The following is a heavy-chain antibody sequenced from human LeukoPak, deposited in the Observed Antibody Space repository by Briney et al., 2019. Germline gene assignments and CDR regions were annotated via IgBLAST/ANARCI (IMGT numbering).Heavy chain of an antibody. Sequence: GGSLRLSCAASGFPFSSYSMNWVRQAPGKGLEWVSCISSTSSYIYYADSVKGRFTISRDNAKNSVYLQMNSLRAEDTAVYYCTRAVAAADFSPGYWGQGTLVTVSS. CDR2: ISSTSSYI. D-gene: IGHD6-13*01. J-gene: IGHJ4*02. V-gene: IGHV3-21*01. CDR1: GFPFSSYS. CDR3: TRAVAAADFSPGY.